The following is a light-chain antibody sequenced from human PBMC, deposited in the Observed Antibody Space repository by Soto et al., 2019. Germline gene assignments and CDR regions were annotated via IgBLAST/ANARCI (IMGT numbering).Light chain of an antibody. Sequence: EIVLTQSPATLPLSPGERATLSCRASQSVTSFLAWYQQKPGQAPRLLIYDASHGTAGIPARFSGSGSGTAFPLTISSLEPEVFVVYYCQQRTIWRALTFVGGTKVDIK. CDR1: QSVTSF. J-gene: IGKJ4*01. V-gene: IGKV3-11*01. CDR3: QQRTIWRALT. CDR2: DAS.